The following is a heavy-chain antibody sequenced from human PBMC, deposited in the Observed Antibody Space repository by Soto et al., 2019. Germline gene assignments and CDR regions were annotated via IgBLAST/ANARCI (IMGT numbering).Heavy chain of an antibody. Sequence: VQLVQSGAEVKKPGSSVKVSCKASGGTFSTYVISWVRQAPGKGLEWVGRTRNKANSYTTEYAASVKGRVTISREDSKTSLYLQMNSLKTEDTAVYYCARGATARTNYYYGLDAWGQGTTVTVSS. CDR2: TRNKANSYTT. D-gene: IGHD1-1*01. V-gene: IGHV3-72*01. CDR3: ARGATARTNYYYGLDA. J-gene: IGHJ6*02. CDR1: GGTFSTYV.